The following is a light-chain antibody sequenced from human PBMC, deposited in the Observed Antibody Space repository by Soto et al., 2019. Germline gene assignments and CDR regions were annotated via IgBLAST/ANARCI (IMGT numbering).Light chain of an antibody. V-gene: IGLV2-14*01. CDR2: DVS. J-gene: IGLJ1*01. Sequence: QSALTQPASVSGSPGQSITISCTGTSSDVGAYTYVSWYQQHPGKGPKLMIYDVSDRPSGVSTRFSGSKSGNTASLTISGLQAEDEDDYYCSSYTGSSTLYVFGTGTKLTVL. CDR1: SSDVGAYTY. CDR3: SSYTGSSTLYV.